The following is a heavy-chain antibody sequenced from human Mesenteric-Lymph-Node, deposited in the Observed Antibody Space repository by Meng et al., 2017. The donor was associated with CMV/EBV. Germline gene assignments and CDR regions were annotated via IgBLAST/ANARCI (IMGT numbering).Heavy chain of an antibody. CDR1: GFIFSRYV. CDR3: ARGPYGMDV. J-gene: IGHJ6*02. CDR2: ISYDGRGE. V-gene: IGHV3-30*14. Sequence: GESLKISCAASGFIFSRYVIHWVRQAPGKGLEWVAVISYDGRGEYYSDSVKGRFTISRDNSKNTLYLQMNSLRAEDTAVYYCARGPYGMDVWGQGTTVTVSS.